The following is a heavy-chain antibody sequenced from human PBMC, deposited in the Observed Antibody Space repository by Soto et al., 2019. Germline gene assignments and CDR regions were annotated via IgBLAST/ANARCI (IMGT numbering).Heavy chain of an antibody. CDR1: GYSFTSYW. Sequence: GESLKISCKGSGYSFTSYWIGWVRQMPGKGLEWMGIIYPGDSDTRYSPSFQGQVTISADKSISTAYLQWSSLKASDTAVYYCARVPSSNYHYFDYWGQGTLVTVSS. J-gene: IGHJ4*02. V-gene: IGHV5-51*01. CDR3: ARVPSSNYHYFDY. D-gene: IGHD6-13*01. CDR2: IYPGDSDT.